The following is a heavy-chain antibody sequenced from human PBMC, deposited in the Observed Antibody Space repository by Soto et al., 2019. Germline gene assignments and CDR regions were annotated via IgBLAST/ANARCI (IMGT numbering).Heavy chain of an antibody. CDR1: GFIFGNYM. J-gene: IGHJ3*02. CDR2: IRDGGEST. D-gene: IGHD2-15*01. CDR3: APHVYCSGGSCHYDAFDI. V-gene: IGHV3-23*01. Sequence: EVQLLESGGGLVQPGESLRLSCAVSGFIFGNYMMTWVRQAPGKGLEWVSTIRDGGESTYYADSVKGRFTISRDNSKNKVYFQMDRLGAEVTAVYYCAPHVYCSGGSCHYDAFDIRGQGTMVTVSS.